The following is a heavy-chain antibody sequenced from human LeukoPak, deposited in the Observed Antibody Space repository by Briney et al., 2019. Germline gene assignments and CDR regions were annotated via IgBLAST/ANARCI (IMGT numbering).Heavy chain of an antibody. J-gene: IGHJ5*02. V-gene: IGHV1-69*05. Sequence: SVKVSCKASGGTFSSYAISWVRQAPGQGLEWMGGIIPIFGTANYAQKFQGRVTITRDTSASTAYMELSSLRSEDTAVYYCARCPNYYDSSGYYYWFDPWGQGTLVTVSS. D-gene: IGHD3-22*01. CDR3: ARCPNYYDSSGYYYWFDP. CDR1: GGTFSSYA. CDR2: IIPIFGTA.